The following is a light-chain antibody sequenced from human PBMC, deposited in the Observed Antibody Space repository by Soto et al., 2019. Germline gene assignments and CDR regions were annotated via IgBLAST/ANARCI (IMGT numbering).Light chain of an antibody. CDR3: QQYQNWPLIT. Sequence: DIQMTQSPSSASASVGDRVTITCRASQGISNYLAWYQQKPGKVPKLLIYAASTRATGIPDRFSGSGSGTEFTLTISSLQSEDFADYYCQQYQNWPLITFGQGTRLEIK. V-gene: IGKV1-27*01. CDR2: AAS. CDR1: QGISNY. J-gene: IGKJ5*01.